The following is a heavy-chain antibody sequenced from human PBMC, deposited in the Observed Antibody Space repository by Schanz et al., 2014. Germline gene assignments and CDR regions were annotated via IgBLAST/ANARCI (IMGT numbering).Heavy chain of an antibody. CDR2: ISGSSSTK. CDR1: EFSFSSFG. J-gene: IGHJ3*01. D-gene: IGHD2-8*01. CDR3: ARDYESDLYSPRHDAFDV. V-gene: IGHV3-48*01. Sequence: EVQLLESGGGLVQPRGSLRLSCAASEFSFSSFGMNWVRQAPGKGLEWVSYISGSSSTKYYADSVKGRFTISRDNGKKSLYLQINSVRAEDTAVYFCARDYESDLYSPRHDAFDVWGQGTVVTVSS.